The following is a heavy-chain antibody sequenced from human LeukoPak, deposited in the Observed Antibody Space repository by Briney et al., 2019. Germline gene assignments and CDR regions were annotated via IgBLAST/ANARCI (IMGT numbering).Heavy chain of an antibody. D-gene: IGHD2-21*01. J-gene: IGHJ5*02. CDR3: ARSRGDCYSLGCWFDP. Sequence: GGSLRLSCAASGFTFSSYWMSWVRQAPGKGLEWVANIKQDGSEKYYVDSVRGRFTISRDNAKNSLYLQMNSLRAEDTAVYYCARSRGDCYSLGCWFDPWGQGTLVTVSS. CDR2: IKQDGSEK. V-gene: IGHV3-7*01. CDR1: GFTFSSYW.